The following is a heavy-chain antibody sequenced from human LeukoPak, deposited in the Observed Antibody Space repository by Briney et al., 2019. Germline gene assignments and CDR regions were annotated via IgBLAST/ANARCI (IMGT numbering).Heavy chain of an antibody. V-gene: IGHV4-39*01. J-gene: IGHJ4*02. CDR1: GGSISSSSYY. CDR3: ARHFAVGYCSGGSCYRLLYYFDY. D-gene: IGHD2-15*01. Sequence: SETLSLTCTVSGGSISSSSYYWGWIRQPPGKGLEWIGSIYCSGSTYYNPSLKSRVTISVDTSKNQFSLKLSSVTAADTAVYYCARHFAVGYCSGGSCYRLLYYFDYWGQGTLVTVSS. CDR2: IYCSGST.